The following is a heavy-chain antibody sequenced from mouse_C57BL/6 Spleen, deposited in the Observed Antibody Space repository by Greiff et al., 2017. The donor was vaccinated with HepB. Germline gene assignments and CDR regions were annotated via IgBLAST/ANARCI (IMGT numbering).Heavy chain of an antibody. CDR1: GYTFTDYN. CDR3: ARRIYSNDYYAMDY. D-gene: IGHD2-5*01. J-gene: IGHJ4*01. Sequence: VQLQQSGPELVKPGASVKIPCKASGYTFTDYNMDWVKQSHGKSLEWIGDINPNNGGTIYNQKFKGKATLTVDKSSSTAYMELRSLTSEDTAVYYCARRIYSNDYYAMDYWGQGTSVTVSS. CDR2: INPNNGGT. V-gene: IGHV1-18*01.